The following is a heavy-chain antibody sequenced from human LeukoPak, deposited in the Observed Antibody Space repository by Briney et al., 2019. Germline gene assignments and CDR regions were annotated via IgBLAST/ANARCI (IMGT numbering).Heavy chain of an antibody. CDR1: GFTFSSYA. CDR2: ISGSGGST. J-gene: IGHJ4*02. Sequence: GGSLRLSCAASGFTFSSYAMSWVRQAPGKGLEWVSAISGSGGSTYYADSVKGRFTISRDNSKNTLYLQMNSLRAEDTAVYYCARASGIAAAGTAIDYWGQGTLVTVSS. D-gene: IGHD6-13*01. CDR3: ARASGIAAAGTAIDY. V-gene: IGHV3-23*01.